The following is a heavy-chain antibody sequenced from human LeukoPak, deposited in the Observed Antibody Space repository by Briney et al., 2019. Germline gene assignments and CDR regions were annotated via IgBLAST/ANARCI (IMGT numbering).Heavy chain of an antibody. Sequence: SATLSLTCTVSGGSVSSGSYYWSWIRQPPGKGLEWIVYIYYSGSTNYNPSLKSRVTISVDTSKNQFSLKLSSVTAADTAVYYCARSTGSQLLWFGEFDYWGQGTLVTVSS. CDR2: IYYSGST. D-gene: IGHD3-10*01. CDR3: ARSTGSQLLWFGEFDY. J-gene: IGHJ4*02. CDR1: GGSVSSGSYY. V-gene: IGHV4-61*01.